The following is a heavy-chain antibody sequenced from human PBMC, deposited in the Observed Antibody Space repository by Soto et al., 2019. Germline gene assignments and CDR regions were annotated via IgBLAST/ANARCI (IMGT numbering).Heavy chain of an antibody. CDR3: GTVFEH. V-gene: IGHV4-59*03. J-gene: IGHJ4*02. CDR2: IYYSGST. Sequence: PSETLSLTCTVSGGSISNYYWSWIRQPPGKRLEWIGYIYYSGSTNYTPSLKSRFTISRDNAKNTLYLQMNSLRVEDTAMYYCGTVFEHWGQGIPVTVS. CDR1: GGSISNYY.